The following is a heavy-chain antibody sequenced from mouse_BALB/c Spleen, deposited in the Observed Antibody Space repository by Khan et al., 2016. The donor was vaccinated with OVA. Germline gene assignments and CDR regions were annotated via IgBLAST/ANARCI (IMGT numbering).Heavy chain of an antibody. J-gene: IGHJ2*03. CDR3: TRAPCYYGSNYFDQ. V-gene: IGHV5-9-3*01. D-gene: IGHD1-1*01. Sequence: EVELVESGGDLVKPGGSLKLSCAASGFTFSDYGLSWVRQTPEKRLAWVATISSGGSFPYYLDSVKGRFTISRDSAKNTLYLQMSSLRSEDTAMYYCTRAPCYYGSNYFDQWGQGTSLTVSS. CDR1: GFTFSDYG. CDR2: ISSGGSFP.